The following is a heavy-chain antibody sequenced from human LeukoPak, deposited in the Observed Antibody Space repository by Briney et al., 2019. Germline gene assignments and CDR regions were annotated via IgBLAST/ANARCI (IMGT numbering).Heavy chain of an antibody. CDR3: AGQTVDYVWGSYRPLDY. V-gene: IGHV4-39*01. D-gene: IGHD3-16*02. CDR1: GGSISSSSYY. CDR2: IYYSGST. J-gene: IGHJ4*02. Sequence: SETLSLTCTVSGGSISSSSYYWGWIRQPPGKGLEWIGSIYYSGSTYYNPSLKSRVTISVDTSKNQFSLKLSSVTAADTAVYYCAGQTVDYVWGSYRPLDYWGQGTLVTVSS.